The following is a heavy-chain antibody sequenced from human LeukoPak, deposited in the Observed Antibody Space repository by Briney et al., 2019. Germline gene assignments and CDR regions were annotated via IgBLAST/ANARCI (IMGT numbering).Heavy chain of an antibody. CDR3: ASIYDFWGGYYPDLFDY. CDR2: INPNSGGT. V-gene: IGHV1-2*02. Sequence: ASVKVSCKASGYTFTGYYMHWVRQAPGQGLEWMGWINPNSGGTNYAQKFQGRVTMTEDTSTDTAYMELSSLRSEDTAVYYCASIYDFWGGYYPDLFDYWGQGTLVTVSS. D-gene: IGHD3-3*01. CDR1: GYTFTGYY. J-gene: IGHJ4*02.